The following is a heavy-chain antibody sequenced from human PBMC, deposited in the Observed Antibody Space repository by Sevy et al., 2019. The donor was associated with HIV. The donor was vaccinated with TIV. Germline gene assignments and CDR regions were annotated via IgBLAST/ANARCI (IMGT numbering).Heavy chain of an antibody. Sequence: GGSLRLSCAASGFTFSNAWMSWVRQAPGKGLEWVGRIKSKTDGWTTDYAAPVKGRFTISRDDSKNTLYLQMNSLKTEDTAVYYCTTDPASVKYYYDSSGSFWDYWGQGTLVNVSS. J-gene: IGHJ4*02. D-gene: IGHD3-22*01. CDR1: GFTFSNAW. V-gene: IGHV3-15*01. CDR3: TTDPASVKYYYDSSGSFWDY. CDR2: IKSKTDGWTT.